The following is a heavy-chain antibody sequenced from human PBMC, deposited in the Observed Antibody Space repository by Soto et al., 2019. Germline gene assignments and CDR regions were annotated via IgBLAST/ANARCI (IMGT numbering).Heavy chain of an antibody. D-gene: IGHD2-2*01. Sequence: GGSLRLSCAASGFTFSSYAMHWVRQAPGKGLEWVAVISYDGSNKYYADSVKGRFTISRDNSKNTLYLQMNSLRAEDTAVYYCARHQQDRNYYYYYYGMDVWGQGTTVTVS. J-gene: IGHJ6*02. V-gene: IGHV3-30-3*01. CDR2: ISYDGSNK. CDR1: GFTFSSYA. CDR3: ARHQQDRNYYYYYYGMDV.